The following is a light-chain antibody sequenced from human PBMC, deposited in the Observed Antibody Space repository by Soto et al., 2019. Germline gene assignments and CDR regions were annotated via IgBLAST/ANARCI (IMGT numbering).Light chain of an antibody. CDR2: GTS. CDR3: QWYGSSPRT. J-gene: IGKJ1*01. CDR1: QSVSSSY. V-gene: IGKV3-20*01. Sequence: IVLTQSPGTLSLSPGERATLSCRASQSVSSSYLAWFQQKPGQAPRLLIYGTSSRATGIPDRFSGSGSGTDFTLTISRLEPEDFAVYYCQWYGSSPRTFGQGTKVEIK.